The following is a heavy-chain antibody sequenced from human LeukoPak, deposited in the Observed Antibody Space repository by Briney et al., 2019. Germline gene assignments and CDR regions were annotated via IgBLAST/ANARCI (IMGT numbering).Heavy chain of an antibody. D-gene: IGHD5-24*01. CDR1: GFTFSDYY. J-gene: IGHJ5*02. Sequence: GGSLRLSCAASGFTFSDYYMSWIRQAPGKGLEWVSYISSSGSTIYYADSVKGRFTISRDNAKNSLYLQMNSLRAEYTAVYYCARDLVEMATTPWGQGTLVTVSS. V-gene: IGHV3-11*01. CDR2: ISSSGSTI. CDR3: ARDLVEMATTP.